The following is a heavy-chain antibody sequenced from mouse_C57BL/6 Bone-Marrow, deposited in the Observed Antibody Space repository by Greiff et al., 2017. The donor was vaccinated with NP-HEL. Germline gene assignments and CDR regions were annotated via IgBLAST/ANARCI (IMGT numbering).Heavy chain of an antibody. CDR3: ARWLITTVVASYYFDY. D-gene: IGHD1-1*01. V-gene: IGHV1-85*01. CDR1: GYTFTSYD. J-gene: IGHJ2*01. Sequence: QLQQSGPELVKPGASVKLSCKASGYTFTSYDINWVKQRPGQGLEWIGWIYPRDGSTKYNAKFKGKATLTVDTSSSTAYMELHSLTSEDSAVYFCARWLITTVVASYYFDYWGQGTTLTVSS. CDR2: IYPRDGST.